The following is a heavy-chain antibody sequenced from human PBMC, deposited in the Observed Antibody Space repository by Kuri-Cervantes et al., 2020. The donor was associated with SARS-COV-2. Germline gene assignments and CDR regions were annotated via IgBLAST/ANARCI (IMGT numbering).Heavy chain of an antibody. CDR1: GGSINDYY. D-gene: IGHD6-13*01. CDR2: INHSGST. Sequence: ESLKISCTVSGGSINDYYWSWIRQPPGKGLEWIGEINHSGSTNYNPSLKSRVTISVDTSKNQFSLKLSSVTAADTAVYYCARGPRYSSSWYQTLDYWGQGTLVTVSS. CDR3: ARGPRYSSSWYQTLDY. V-gene: IGHV4-34*01. J-gene: IGHJ4*02.